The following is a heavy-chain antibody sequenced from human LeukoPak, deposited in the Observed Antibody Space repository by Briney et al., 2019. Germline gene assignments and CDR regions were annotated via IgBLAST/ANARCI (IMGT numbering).Heavy chain of an antibody. CDR1: GGSISGYY. Sequence: SETLSLTCSVSGGSISGYYWSWIRQPPGKGLEWIGYIYYSGSTNYNPSLKSRVTISVDTSKNQFSLKLSSVTAADTAVYYCARAGYSYGGFDYWGQGTLVTVSS. V-gene: IGHV4-59*01. D-gene: IGHD5-18*01. J-gene: IGHJ4*02. CDR2: IYYSGST. CDR3: ARAGYSYGGFDY.